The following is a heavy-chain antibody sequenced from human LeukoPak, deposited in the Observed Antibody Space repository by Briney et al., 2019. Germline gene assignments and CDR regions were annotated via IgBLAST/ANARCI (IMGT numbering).Heavy chain of an antibody. CDR2: ISSSSSSYI. J-gene: IGHJ1*01. Sequence: PGGSLRLSCAASGFTFSSYSMNWVRQAPGKGLEWVSSISSSSSSYIYYADSVKGRFTISRDNAKNSLYLQMNSLRGEDTAVYYCARSDPQYYYDSSGYSYPLEFFQHWGQGTLVTVSS. V-gene: IGHV3-21*01. CDR3: ARSDPQYYYDSSGYSYPLEFFQH. CDR1: GFTFSSYS. D-gene: IGHD3-22*01.